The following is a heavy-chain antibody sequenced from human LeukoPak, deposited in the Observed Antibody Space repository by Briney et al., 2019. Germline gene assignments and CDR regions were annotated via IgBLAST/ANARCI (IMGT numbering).Heavy chain of an antibody. CDR3: ARDSSGWTFEYFQH. J-gene: IGHJ1*01. Sequence: GGSLRLSCAASGFTFSSYWMSWVRQAPGKGLEWVANIKQDGSDKYYVDSVKGRFTISRDNAKNSLYLQMNSLRAEDTAVYYCARDSSGWTFEYFQHWGQGTLVTVSS. D-gene: IGHD6-19*01. CDR2: IKQDGSDK. CDR1: GFTFSSYW. V-gene: IGHV3-7*01.